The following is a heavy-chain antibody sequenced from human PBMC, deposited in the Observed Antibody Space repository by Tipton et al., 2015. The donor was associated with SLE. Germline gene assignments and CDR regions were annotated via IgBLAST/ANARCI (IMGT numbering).Heavy chain of an antibody. Sequence: LRLSCTVSAGSIRSYHWSWVRQPPGKGLEWIGYIYYSGTTNYHPSLKSRATISVDTSKNQFSLKLNSLTAADTAVYYCARRDFWTGYLDYWGQGTLVTVSS. CDR2: IYYSGTT. V-gene: IGHV4-59*01. D-gene: IGHD3/OR15-3a*01. CDR1: AGSIRSYH. J-gene: IGHJ4*02. CDR3: ARRDFWTGYLDY.